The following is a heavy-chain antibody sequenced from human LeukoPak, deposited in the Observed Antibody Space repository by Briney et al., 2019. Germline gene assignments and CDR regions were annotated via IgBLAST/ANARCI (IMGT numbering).Heavy chain of an antibody. V-gene: IGHV4-30-4*08. J-gene: IGHJ3*02. CDR2: IYYSGNT. CDR3: ARAVELLRGGAFDI. CDR1: GGSISSGDYY. D-gene: IGHD2-15*01. Sequence: SETLSLTCTVSGGSISSGDYYWSWIRQPPGKGLEWIGYIYYSGNTYYNPSLKSRVTISVDTSKNQFSLKLSSVTAADTAVYYCARAVELLRGGAFDIWGQGTMVTASS.